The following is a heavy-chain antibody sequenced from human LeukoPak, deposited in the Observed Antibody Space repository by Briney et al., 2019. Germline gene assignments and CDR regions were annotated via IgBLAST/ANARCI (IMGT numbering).Heavy chain of an antibody. Sequence: PSETLSLTCTVSGGSISSYYWSWIRQPAGKGLEWIGRIYTSGSTNYNPSLKSRVTMSVDTSKNQFSLKLSSVTAADTAVYYCAREATYYYDSSGYPNLWRGFDIWGQGTMVTVSS. CDR2: IYTSGST. CDR1: GGSISSYY. CDR3: AREATYYYDSSGYPNLWRGFDI. J-gene: IGHJ3*02. V-gene: IGHV4-4*07. D-gene: IGHD3-22*01.